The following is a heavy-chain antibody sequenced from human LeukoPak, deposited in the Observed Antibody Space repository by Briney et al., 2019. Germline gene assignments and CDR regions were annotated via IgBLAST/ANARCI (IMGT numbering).Heavy chain of an antibody. CDR3: ARHAQTWCSSTICFSGRFDY. D-gene: IGHD2-2*01. J-gene: IGHJ4*02. Sequence: SETLSLTCAVSGDSISTTRYHWGWIRQPPGKGLEWMASIFYTGSTYYNSSLKSRVTISVDTSKNQFSLKMRSVTAADTAAYYCARHAQTWCSSTICFSGRFDYWGQGSLVTVSS. V-gene: IGHV4-39*01. CDR1: GDSISTTRYH. CDR2: IFYTGST.